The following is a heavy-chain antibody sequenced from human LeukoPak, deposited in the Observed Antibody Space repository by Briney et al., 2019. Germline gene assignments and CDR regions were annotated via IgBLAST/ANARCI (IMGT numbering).Heavy chain of an antibody. V-gene: IGHV4-34*01. J-gene: IGHJ5*02. CDR1: GGSCSGYY. CDR3: ARATFGVLDGDWFDP. CDR2: INHSGST. D-gene: IGHD3-3*01. Sequence: PSQTLSLTCAVYGGSCSGYYWSWIRQPPGKGLEWIGEINHSGSTNYNPSLKSRVTISVDTSKNQFSLKLSSVTAADTAVYYCARATFGVLDGDWFDPWGQGTLVTVSS.